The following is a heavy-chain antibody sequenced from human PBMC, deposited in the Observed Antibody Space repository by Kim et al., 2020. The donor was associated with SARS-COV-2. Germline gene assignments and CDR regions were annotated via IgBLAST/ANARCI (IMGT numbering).Heavy chain of an antibody. Sequence: SVKVSCKASGGTFSSYAISWVRQAPGQGLEWMGGIIPIFGTANYAQKFQGRVTITADESTSTAYMELSSLRSEDTAVYYCARGVTVCSSTSCVFDYWGQGTLVTVSS. CDR2: IIPIFGTA. CDR1: GGTFSSYA. CDR3: ARGVTVCSSTSCVFDY. D-gene: IGHD2-2*01. J-gene: IGHJ4*02. V-gene: IGHV1-69*13.